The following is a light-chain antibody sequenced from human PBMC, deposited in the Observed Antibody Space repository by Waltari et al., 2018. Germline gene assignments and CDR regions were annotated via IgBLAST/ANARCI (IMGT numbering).Light chain of an antibody. CDR3: GTWDSSLGIGV. J-gene: IGLJ3*02. V-gene: IGLV1-51*01. CDR2: EVN. Sequence: QSVLTQAPSVSAAPGQKVTISCPGSTPNIGNNYVSWYQQFPGTASKLLIYEVNRRPSGIPDRFSGSKSGASATRGITGLQTGDEANYYCGTWDSSLGIGVLGGGTRVTVL. CDR1: TPNIGNNY.